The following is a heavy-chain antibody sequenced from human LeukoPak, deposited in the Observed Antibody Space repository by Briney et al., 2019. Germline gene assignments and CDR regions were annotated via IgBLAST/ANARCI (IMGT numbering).Heavy chain of an antibody. Sequence: GGSLRLSCAASGSTFSSYAMSWVRQAPGKGLEWVSAISGSGGSTYYADSVKGRFTISRDNSKNTLYLQMNSLRAEDTAVYYCAKVREYYDSSGYDYWGQGTLVTVSS. CDR2: ISGSGGST. V-gene: IGHV3-23*01. D-gene: IGHD3-22*01. J-gene: IGHJ4*02. CDR3: AKVREYYDSSGYDY. CDR1: GSTFSSYA.